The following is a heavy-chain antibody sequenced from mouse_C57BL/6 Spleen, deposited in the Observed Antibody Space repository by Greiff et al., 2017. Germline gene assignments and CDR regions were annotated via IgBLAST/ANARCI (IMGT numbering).Heavy chain of an antibody. V-gene: IGHV2-2*01. CDR1: GFPLTSYG. J-gene: IGHJ4*01. D-gene: IGHD1-1*01. CDR3: ARSSSYDAMDY. Sequence: VQLQQSGPGLVQPSQSLSITCTASGFPLTSYGVHWVRQSPGKGLEWLGVIGSGGSTDYNAAFISRLSISKYNSKSQVFFKMNSLQADNTAIYYCARSSSYDAMDYWGQGTSVTVSS. CDR2: IGSGGST.